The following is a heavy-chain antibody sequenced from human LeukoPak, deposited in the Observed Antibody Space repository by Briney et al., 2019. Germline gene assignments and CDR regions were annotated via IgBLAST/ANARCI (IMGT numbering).Heavy chain of an antibody. D-gene: IGHD7-27*01. CDR1: GFTLSSYE. V-gene: IGHV3-48*03. CDR2: ISRSGSAM. Sequence: GGSLRLSCSASGFTLSSYEMNWLRQAPGKGLEGGSYISRSGSAMYYADSVKGRFTISRDNAKNSLYLQMNSLRAEDTAVYYCAREISALGNYFDSWGQGTLVTVSS. CDR3: AREISALGNYFDS. J-gene: IGHJ4*02.